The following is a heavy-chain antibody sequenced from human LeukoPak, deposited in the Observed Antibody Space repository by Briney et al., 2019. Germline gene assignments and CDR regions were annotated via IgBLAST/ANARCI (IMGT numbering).Heavy chain of an antibody. D-gene: IGHD3-16*01. CDR3: ASRPSHVDYFAVFDY. CDR2: TSSDLNVE. Sequence: PGGSLRLSCAASGFTFRNYVIHWVRQAPGKGLEWVAVTSSDLNVELYADSVKGRFTISRDNAKNSLFLHMNSLRAEDTGVYYCASRPSHVDYFAVFDYWGQGILVIVSS. CDR1: GFTFRNYV. V-gene: IGHV3-30-3*01. J-gene: IGHJ4*02.